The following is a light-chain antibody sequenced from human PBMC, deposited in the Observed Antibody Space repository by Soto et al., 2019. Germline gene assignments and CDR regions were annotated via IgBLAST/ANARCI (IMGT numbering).Light chain of an antibody. CDR1: SSNIGSNY. J-gene: IGLJ1*01. Sequence: QSVLTQPPSASGTPGQRVTISCSGSSSNIGSNYVYWYQQLPGTAPKLLIYRNNQRPSGVPDRFSGSKSGTSASLAISGLGSEDEADYYCAAWDDSLGGYVFGTGTKVPVL. V-gene: IGLV1-47*01. CDR2: RNN. CDR3: AAWDDSLGGYV.